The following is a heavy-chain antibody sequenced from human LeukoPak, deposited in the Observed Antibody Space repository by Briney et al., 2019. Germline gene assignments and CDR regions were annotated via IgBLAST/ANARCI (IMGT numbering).Heavy chain of an antibody. Sequence: GGSLRLSCAASGFTVSSNYMSWVRQAPGKGLEWVSVIYSGGSTYYADSVKGRFTISRDNSKNTLYLQMNSLRAEDTAVYYCARGVHFTYYFDYWGQGTLVTVSS. CDR2: IYSGGST. D-gene: IGHD3-3*01. J-gene: IGHJ4*02. CDR1: GFTVSSNY. CDR3: ARGVHFTYYFDY. V-gene: IGHV3-53*01.